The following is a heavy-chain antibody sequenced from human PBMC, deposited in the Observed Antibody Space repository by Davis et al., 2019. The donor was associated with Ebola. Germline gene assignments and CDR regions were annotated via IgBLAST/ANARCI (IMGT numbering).Heavy chain of an antibody. Sequence: GESLKIPCTGPGFTFGDYAMSWVRQAPGKGLEWVGFIRSKAYGGTTEYGASVKGRFTIPRDDYKTIADLQMNSLKTEDTAVYYCTRESGGGMDVWGQGTTVTVSS. J-gene: IGHJ6*02. CDR1: GFTFGDYA. D-gene: IGHD3-16*01. V-gene: IGHV3-49*04. CDR3: TRESGGGMDV. CDR2: IRSKAYGGTT.